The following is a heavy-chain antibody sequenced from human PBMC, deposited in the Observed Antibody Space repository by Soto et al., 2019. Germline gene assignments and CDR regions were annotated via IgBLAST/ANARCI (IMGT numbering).Heavy chain of an antibody. Sequence: GPRRVNPTQTLTLTCTFSGFSLNTGGVRLGWIRQPPGKPLEWLALVYWNYDERYRPSLKNRLAIIKDTSKNHVVLTMTNMDPVDTGTSYCPHRIRERQAFDVWGQGTVVTVSS. CDR1: GFSLNTGGVR. D-gene: IGHD1-1*01. J-gene: IGHJ3*01. CDR3: PHRIRERQAFDV. V-gene: IGHV2-5*01. CDR2: VYWNYDE.